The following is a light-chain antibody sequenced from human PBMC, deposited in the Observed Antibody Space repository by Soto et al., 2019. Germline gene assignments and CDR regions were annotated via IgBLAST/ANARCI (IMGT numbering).Light chain of an antibody. CDR1: RSILYSSNNENF. J-gene: IGKJ1*01. V-gene: IGKV4-1*01. CDR3: QQYYTTPPT. Sequence: DIVMTQSPDSLAMSLGERTTMNCKSSRSILYSSNNENFLAWYQQKPGQSPKLLIYWASTRESGVPDRFSGSASGTDFTLTISSLQAEDVAVYYCQQYYTTPPTFGQGTKVEIK. CDR2: WAS.